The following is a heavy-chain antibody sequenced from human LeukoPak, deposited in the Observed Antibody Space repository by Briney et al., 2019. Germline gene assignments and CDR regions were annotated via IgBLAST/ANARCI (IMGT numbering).Heavy chain of an antibody. J-gene: IGHJ4*02. Sequence: GGSLRLSCAASGFTFSSYGMHWARQATGKGLEWVSTIGAAGDTYYPGSVKGRFIISRENAKNSLYLQMNSLRAEDTAVYYCARGDSSWYYLDYWGQGTLVTVSS. D-gene: IGHD6-13*01. CDR1: GFTFSSYG. CDR3: ARGDSSWYYLDY. CDR2: IGAAGDT. V-gene: IGHV3-13*01.